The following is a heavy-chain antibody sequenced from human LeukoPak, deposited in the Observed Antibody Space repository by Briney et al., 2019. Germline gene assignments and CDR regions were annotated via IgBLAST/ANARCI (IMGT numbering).Heavy chain of an antibody. D-gene: IGHD2-2*01. V-gene: IGHV4-4*07. CDR1: GGSISSYY. J-gene: IGHJ6*03. CDR3: ARATADKVVPAWKYYYMDV. CDR2: IYTSAST. Sequence: SETLSLTCTVSGGSISSYYWSWIRQPAGKGLEWIGRIYTSASTNYNPSLKSRVTMSVDTSKNQFSLKLSSVTAADTAVYYCARATADKVVPAWKYYYMDVWGKGTTVTVSS.